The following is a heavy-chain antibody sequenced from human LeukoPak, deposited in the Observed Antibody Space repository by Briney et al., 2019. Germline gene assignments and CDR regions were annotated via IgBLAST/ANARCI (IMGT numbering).Heavy chain of an antibody. J-gene: IGHJ6*02. Sequence: GDSLKISCKGSGYIFTNYWIAWVRQMPGKGLEWMGTIYPGDSDTRYSPSLQGQVTISADKSISTAYLQWSSLKASDTAMYYCARHSRSSTSCYKYYYGMDVWGQGTTVTVSS. CDR2: IYPGDSDT. V-gene: IGHV5-51*01. CDR1: GYIFTNYW. CDR3: ARHSRSSTSCYKYYYGMDV. D-gene: IGHD2-2*02.